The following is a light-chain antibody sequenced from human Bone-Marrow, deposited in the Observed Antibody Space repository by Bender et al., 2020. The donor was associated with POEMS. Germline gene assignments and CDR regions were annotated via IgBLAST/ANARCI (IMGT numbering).Light chain of an antibody. V-gene: IGLV2-18*02. CDR3: SSHTSNRILV. Sequence: QSALTQPPSVSGSPGQSVTMYCTGSSSDIGSSNRVSWYQQPPGTAPKLVLYGVSNRPSGVPDRFSGSKSDNTASLTISGLQAEDEADYYCSSHTSNRILVFGGGTKLTVL. CDR1: SSDIGSSNR. J-gene: IGLJ3*02. CDR2: GVS.